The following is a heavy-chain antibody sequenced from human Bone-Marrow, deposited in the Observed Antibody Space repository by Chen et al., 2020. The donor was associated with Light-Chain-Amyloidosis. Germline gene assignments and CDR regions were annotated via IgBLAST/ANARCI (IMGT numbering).Heavy chain of an antibody. CDR2: INQDGSVR. D-gene: IGHD1-26*01. J-gene: IGHJ4*02. CDR3: ATDRGAGAADY. CDR1: GITFSGTW. V-gene: IGHV3-7*01. Sequence: EVQLVESGGGLVQPGGSLRLPCVASGITFSGTWMSWVRQAPGKGLEWVANINQDGSVRNHVDSVKGRFTISRDNAKNSLYLQMDGLGADDTAVYFCATDRGAGAADYWGQGTLVTVSS.